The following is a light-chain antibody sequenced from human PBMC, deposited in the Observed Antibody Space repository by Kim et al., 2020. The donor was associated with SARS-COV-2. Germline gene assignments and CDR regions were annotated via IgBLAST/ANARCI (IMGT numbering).Light chain of an antibody. Sequence: FPGERAALFCRASHRVITNLAGYQQKPGQAPSLLMYCACLRAAGVPARFSGSGSGTEFSLTISSLQSEDFAVDYCQQYYNWPPWTFGQGTKVDIK. CDR2: CAC. CDR3: QQYYNWPPWT. V-gene: IGKV3-15*01. J-gene: IGKJ1*01. CDR1: HRVITN.